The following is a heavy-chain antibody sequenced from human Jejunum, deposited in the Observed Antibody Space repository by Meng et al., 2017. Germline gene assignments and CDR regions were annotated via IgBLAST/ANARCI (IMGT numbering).Heavy chain of an antibody. Sequence: QVELKESGPGLVGPSGALSLTCAVSGGFSSIYWWSWLRQPPGKGLEWIGEMHQSGSSNYNPSLKSRLTMSVDESKNHFSLKLNSVTAADTAVYYCARGWKYAWFNWGQGTLVTVSS. CDR3: ARGWKYAWFN. V-gene: IGHV4-4*02. J-gene: IGHJ4*02. CDR1: GGFSSIYW. D-gene: IGHD1-7*01. CDR2: MHQSGSS.